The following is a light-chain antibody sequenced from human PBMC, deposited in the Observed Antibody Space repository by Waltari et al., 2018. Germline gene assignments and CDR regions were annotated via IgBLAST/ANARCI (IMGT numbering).Light chain of an antibody. V-gene: IGKV3-20*01. J-gene: IGKJ1*01. CDR2: HAS. CDR1: QSVDKY. Sequence: CRASQSVDKYLAWYQQKPGQAPRLRIYHASTRAAGIPDRFSGSGYGTDFSLTISRLEAEDFAVYYCQHYVSLPATFGQGTKVEIK. CDR3: QHYVSLPAT.